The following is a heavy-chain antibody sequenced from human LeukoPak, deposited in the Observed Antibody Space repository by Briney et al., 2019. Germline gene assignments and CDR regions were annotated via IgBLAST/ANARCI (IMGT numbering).Heavy chain of an antibody. V-gene: IGHV1-18*01. D-gene: IGHD6-19*01. CDR3: ARAHDHLVVAGSDAFDM. Sequence: ASVKVSCKASGYTFTSYGIIWVRQAPGQGLEWLGWISAYNGNRNSAQKFQDRVTMTTDISTNTAYMELRSLRFDDTAVYYCARAHDHLVVAGSDAFDMWGQGTMVTVSS. CDR1: GYTFTSYG. J-gene: IGHJ3*02. CDR2: ISAYNGNR.